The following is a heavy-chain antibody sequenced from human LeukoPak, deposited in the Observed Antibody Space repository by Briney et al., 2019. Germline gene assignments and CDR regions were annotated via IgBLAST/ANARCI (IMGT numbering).Heavy chain of an antibody. V-gene: IGHV4-31*03. Sequence: SETLSLTCTVSGGFISSGGYYWSWIRQHPGKGPEWIAYIYNSGHTDYNLSLKSRVSISVDTSKNQFSLEMRSVTAADTAVYYCARVDIVATGAFDIWGQGTMVTVSS. CDR2: IYNSGHT. CDR3: ARVDIVATGAFDI. CDR1: GGFISSGGYY. J-gene: IGHJ3*02. D-gene: IGHD5-12*01.